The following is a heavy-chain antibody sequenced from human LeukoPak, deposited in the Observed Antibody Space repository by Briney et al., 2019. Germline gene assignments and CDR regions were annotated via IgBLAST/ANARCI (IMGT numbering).Heavy chain of an antibody. CDR1: GYTFTSYD. CDR3: ARDMDSSGYYPFDY. D-gene: IGHD3-22*01. V-gene: IGHV1-8*03. CDR2: MNPNSGNT. Sequence: ASVKVSCKASGYTFTSYDINWVRQATGQGLEWMGWMNPNSGNTGYAQKFQGRVTITRNTSISTAYMELSSLRSEDTAVYYCARDMDSSGYYPFDYWGQGTLVTVSS. J-gene: IGHJ4*02.